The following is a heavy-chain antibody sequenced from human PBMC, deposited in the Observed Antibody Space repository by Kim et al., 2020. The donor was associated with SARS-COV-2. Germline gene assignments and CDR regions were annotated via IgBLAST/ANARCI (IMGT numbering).Heavy chain of an antibody. Sequence: SVKVSCKASGGTFSSYAISWVRQAPGQGLEWMGGIIPIFGTANYAQKFQGRVTITADESTSTAYMELSSLRSEDTAVYYCARVPRGYSYDHFDYWGQGTLVTVSS. CDR2: IIPIFGTA. J-gene: IGHJ4*02. D-gene: IGHD5-18*01. V-gene: IGHV1-69*13. CDR1: GGTFSSYA. CDR3: ARVPRGYSYDHFDY.